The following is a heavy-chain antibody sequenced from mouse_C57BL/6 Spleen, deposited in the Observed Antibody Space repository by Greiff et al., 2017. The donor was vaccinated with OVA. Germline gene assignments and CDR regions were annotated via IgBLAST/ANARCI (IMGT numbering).Heavy chain of an antibody. J-gene: IGHJ4*01. CDR3: ARMAVTRSMDY. D-gene: IGHD2-2*01. Sequence: QVQLLQSGAELVRPGTSVKVSCKASGYAFTNSWIEWVKQRPGKGLEWIGVINPGSGGTNYNEKFKGKATLTADKSSSTAYMQLSSLTSEDSAVYCGARMAVTRSMDYWGQGTSVTVSS. V-gene: IGHV1-54*01. CDR1: GYAFTNSW. CDR2: INPGSGGT.